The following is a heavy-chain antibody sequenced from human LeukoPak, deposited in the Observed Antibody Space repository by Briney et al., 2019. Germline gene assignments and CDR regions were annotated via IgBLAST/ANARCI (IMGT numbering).Heavy chain of an antibody. D-gene: IGHD3-22*01. CDR1: GGSISSYH. V-gene: IGHV4-39*07. CDR3: AREITMTVVVD. J-gene: IGHJ4*02. CDR2: IYYSGTT. Sequence: PSETLSLTCTVSGGSISSYHWGWIRQPPGKGLEWIGSIYYSGTTYYSPSLRSRLTMSVETSKNQFSLKLSSVTAADTAVYYCAREITMTVVVDRGQGTLVTVSS.